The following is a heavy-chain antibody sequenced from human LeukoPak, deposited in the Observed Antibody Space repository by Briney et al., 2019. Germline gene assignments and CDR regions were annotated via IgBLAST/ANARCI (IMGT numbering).Heavy chain of an antibody. Sequence: SETLPLTCTVSGGSVSSGSYYWSWIRQPPGKGLEWIGYIYYSGSTNYNPSLKSRVTISVDTSKNQFSLKLSSVTAADTAVYYCARDGDYGDYSFDYWGQGTLVTVSS. CDR3: ARDGDYGDYSFDY. CDR1: GGSVSSGSYY. V-gene: IGHV4-61*01. D-gene: IGHD4-17*01. CDR2: IYYSGST. J-gene: IGHJ4*02.